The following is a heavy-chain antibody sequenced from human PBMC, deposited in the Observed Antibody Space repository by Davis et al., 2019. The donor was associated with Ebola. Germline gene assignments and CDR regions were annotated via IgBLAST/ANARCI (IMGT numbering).Heavy chain of an antibody. J-gene: IGHJ4*02. V-gene: IGHV1-18*01. CDR3: ARQRISIFGVAPTFDF. CDR1: GYSFTNYG. CDR2: ISGYNGDS. D-gene: IGHD3-3*01. Sequence: ASVKVSCKTSGYSFTNYGINWVRQAPGQGLEWMGWISGYNGDSNYSQKFQGRVTLTTDTSTSTAYMELRSLKSDDTAVYYCARQRISIFGVAPTFDFWGQGALVTVSS.